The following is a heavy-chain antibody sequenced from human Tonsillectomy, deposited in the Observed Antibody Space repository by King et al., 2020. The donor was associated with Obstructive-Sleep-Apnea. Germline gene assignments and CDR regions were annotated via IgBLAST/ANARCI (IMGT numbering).Heavy chain of an antibody. CDR1: GGTFSSYA. CDR2: IIPILGIA. CDR3: ARDGRRYCDTSGYYYGGEVRGSYFDY. D-gene: IGHD3-22*01. Sequence: VQLVQSGAEVRKPGSSVKVSCKASGGTFSSYAISWVRQAPGQGLEWMGRIIPILGIANYAQKFQGRVTITADKSTSTAYMELSSLRSEDTAVYYCARDGRRYCDTSGYYYGGEVRGSYFDYWGQGTLVTVSS. V-gene: IGHV1-69*04. J-gene: IGHJ4*02.